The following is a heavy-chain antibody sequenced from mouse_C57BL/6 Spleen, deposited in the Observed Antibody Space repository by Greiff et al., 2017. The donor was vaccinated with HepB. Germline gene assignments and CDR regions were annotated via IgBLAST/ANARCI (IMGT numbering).Heavy chain of an antibody. D-gene: IGHD1-1*01. V-gene: IGHV1-50*01. J-gene: IGHJ4*01. CDR2: IDPSDSYT. CDR1: GYTFTSYW. CDR3: ARKSPQYYGSTFYARDY. Sequence: QVQLQQSGAELVKPGASVKLSCKASGYTFTSYWMQWVKQRPGQGLEWIGEIDPSDSYTNYNQKFKGKATLTVDTSSSTAYMQLSSLTSEDSAVYDGARKSPQYYGSTFYARDYWGQGTSVTVSS.